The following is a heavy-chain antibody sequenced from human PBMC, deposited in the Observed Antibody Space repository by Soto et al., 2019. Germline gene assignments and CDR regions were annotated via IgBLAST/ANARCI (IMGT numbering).Heavy chain of an antibody. J-gene: IGHJ6*02. CDR2: VSSDGSNK. Sequence: QVQLVESGGGVVQPGRSLRLSCAASGFTFSTYAMHWVRQAPGKGLEWVAVVSSDGSNKYDADSVKGRFTIFRDNSKDTLYLHMTSPRPEDTAVYYCAKDRVGWEFRYYYGMHVWGQGTTVTVSS. V-gene: IGHV3-30*18. D-gene: IGHD1-26*01. CDR3: AKDRVGWEFRYYYGMHV. CDR1: GFTFSTYA.